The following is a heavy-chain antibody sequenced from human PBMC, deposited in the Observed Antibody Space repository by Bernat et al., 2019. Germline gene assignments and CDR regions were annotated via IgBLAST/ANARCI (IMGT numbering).Heavy chain of an antibody. CDR2: ISYDGSNK. CDR1: GFTFSSYA. CDR3: ARPYSSGWEDAFDI. D-gene: IGHD6-19*01. Sequence: QVQLVESGGGVVQPGRSLRLSCAASGFTFSSYAMHWVRQAPGKGLEWVAVISYDGSNKYYADSVEGRFTISRDNSKNTLYLQMNSLRAEDTAVYYCARPYSSGWEDAFDIWGQGTMVTVSS. J-gene: IGHJ3*02. V-gene: IGHV3-30-3*01.